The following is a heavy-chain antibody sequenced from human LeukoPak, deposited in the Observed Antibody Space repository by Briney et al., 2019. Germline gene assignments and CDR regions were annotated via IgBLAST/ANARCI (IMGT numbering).Heavy chain of an antibody. V-gene: IGHV3-23*01. J-gene: IGHJ4*02. CDR2: ISGNGYNT. CDR1: GFTLGSYA. CDR3: AKGVRLWFAFYFDY. D-gene: IGHD3-10*01. Sequence: GEPLRLSCAGSGFTLGSYAMSWVRQAPGKGLEWVSAISGNGYNTYYADSVKGRFTISSESSGNTLYLQMHNLRAEDTAVYYCAKGVRLWFAFYFDYWGQGTLVTVSS.